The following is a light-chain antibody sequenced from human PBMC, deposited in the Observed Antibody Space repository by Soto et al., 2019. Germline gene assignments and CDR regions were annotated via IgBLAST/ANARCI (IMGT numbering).Light chain of an antibody. J-gene: IGLJ1*01. Sequence: VLAQPASVAGSAGQSIPISFPGTSSDVGSYNLVSWYQQHPGKAPKLMIYEGSKRPSGVSNRFSGSKSGNTASLTISGLQAEDEADYYCCSYAGSSTYVFGTGTKVTVL. V-gene: IGLV2-23*01. CDR2: EGS. CDR1: SSDVGSYNL. CDR3: CSYAGSSTYV.